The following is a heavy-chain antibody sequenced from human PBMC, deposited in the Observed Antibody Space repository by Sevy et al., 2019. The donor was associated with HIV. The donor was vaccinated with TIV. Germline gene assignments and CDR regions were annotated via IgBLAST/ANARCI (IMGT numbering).Heavy chain of an antibody. CDR3: ARDSGGYDF. Sequence: GGSLRLSCAASGINFSGYWMSWVRQVPGKGLEWVANINEDGTKDYYVGSVKGRFTISRDNAKNSLYLQMNSVRVEDTAVHYCARDSGGYDFWGQGTLVTVSS. V-gene: IGHV3-7*01. CDR2: INEDGTKD. D-gene: IGHD5-12*01. CDR1: GINFSGYW. J-gene: IGHJ4*02.